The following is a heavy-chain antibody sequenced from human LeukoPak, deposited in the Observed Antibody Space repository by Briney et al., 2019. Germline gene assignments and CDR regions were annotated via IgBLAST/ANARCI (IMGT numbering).Heavy chain of an antibody. CDR2: ISSSSSPI. CDR1: GFTFSDYG. Sequence: PGGSLRLSCAVSGFTFSDYGMNWVRQAPGKGLEWISYISSSSSPIYYADSVKGRFTISRDNAKNTLYLQMSSLRDDDTAVYFCASAAVAGTVYWGPGTRVTVSS. V-gene: IGHV3-48*02. CDR3: ASAAVAGTVY. D-gene: IGHD6-19*01. J-gene: IGHJ4*02.